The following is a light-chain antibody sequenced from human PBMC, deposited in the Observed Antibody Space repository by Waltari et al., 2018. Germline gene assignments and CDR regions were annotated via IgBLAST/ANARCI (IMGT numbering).Light chain of an antibody. V-gene: IGKV3-20*01. CDR3: QQFGSPPYT. Sequence: EIVLTQSPGTLSLSPGERATLSCRASQTVSNTFLAWYQQKPGQAPRLLIYGTSKRTSGIPGRFTGSGSGTDFTLTITRLEPEDFGVYFCQQFGSPPYTFGQGTKVEIK. J-gene: IGKJ2*01. CDR2: GTS. CDR1: QTVSNTF.